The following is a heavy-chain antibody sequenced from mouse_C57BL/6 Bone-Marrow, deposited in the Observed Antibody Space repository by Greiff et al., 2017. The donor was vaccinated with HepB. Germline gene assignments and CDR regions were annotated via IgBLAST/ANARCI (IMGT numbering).Heavy chain of an antibody. V-gene: IGHV1-77*01. Sequence: VQLQQSGAELVKPGASVKISCKASGYTFTDYYINWVKQRPGQGLEWIGKIGPGSGSTYYNEKFKGKATLTADKSSSTAYMQLSRLTSEDSAVYFCARHRYYYGSSYWYFDVWGTGTTVTVSS. J-gene: IGHJ1*03. CDR1: GYTFTDYY. CDR3: ARHRYYYGSSYWYFDV. D-gene: IGHD1-1*01. CDR2: IGPGSGST.